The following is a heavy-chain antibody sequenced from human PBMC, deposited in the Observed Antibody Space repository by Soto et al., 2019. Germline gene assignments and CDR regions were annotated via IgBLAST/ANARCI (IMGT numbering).Heavy chain of an antibody. J-gene: IGHJ4*02. CDR1: GFTFSSYW. CDR2: ISGDGTTT. V-gene: IGHV3-74*01. D-gene: IGHD1-26*01. CDR3: ASLSGSSDY. Sequence: EVQLVESGGGLVQPGSSLRLSCAASGFTFSSYWMHWVRQAPWKGLMWVSRISGDGTTTTHADSVKGRFTISRDNAKNTLYLQMNTLRADDSAVYYCASLSGSSDYWGQGTLVTVSS.